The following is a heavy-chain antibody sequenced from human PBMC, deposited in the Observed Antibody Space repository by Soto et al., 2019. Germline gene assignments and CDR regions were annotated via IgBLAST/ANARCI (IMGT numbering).Heavy chain of an antibody. CDR3: ATVPPRIVVVLAEFPT. Sequence: QVQLKQSGPGLVRPSGTLSLTCVVSGTSISSTYWWAWVRQSPGKGLEWIGEIYHTGITKYNPSLKSRVSMSIXXXNNXFSLKLTSVTAADTAIYYCATVPPRIVVVLAEFPTWGQGTLVTVSS. D-gene: IGHD2-21*01. V-gene: IGHV4-4*02. CDR1: GTSISSTYW. J-gene: IGHJ4*02. CDR2: IYHTGIT.